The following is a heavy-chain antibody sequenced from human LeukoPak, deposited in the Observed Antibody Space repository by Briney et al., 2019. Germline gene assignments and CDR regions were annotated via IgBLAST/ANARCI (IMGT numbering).Heavy chain of an antibody. CDR2: ISGSEDNT. J-gene: IGHJ4*02. CDR1: GFTFNNYA. Sequence: GGSLRLSCAASGFTFNNYAMRWVRQAPGKGLEWVSTISGSEDNTYYADSVKGRFTISRDISKNTLYLQMNSLRADDTAVYYCANDFDHWGQGTLVIVSS. V-gene: IGHV3-23*01. CDR3: ANDFDH.